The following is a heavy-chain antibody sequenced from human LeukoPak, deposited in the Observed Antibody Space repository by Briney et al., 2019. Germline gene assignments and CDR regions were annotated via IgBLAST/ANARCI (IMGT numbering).Heavy chain of an antibody. D-gene: IGHD6-19*01. J-gene: IGHJ5*02. CDR3: AKDGAQYSSGPECDP. CDR2: ISHDGMNA. V-gene: IGHV3-23*01. CDR1: GLHFSGTA. Sequence: QPGGSLRLSCAASGLHFSGTAMSWVRQAPGKGLEWVSAISHDGMNAYYADSVKGRFTISRDNSKKTVSLEMSSPTAADTGVYYCAKDGAQYSSGPECDPRGKGALVTVSP.